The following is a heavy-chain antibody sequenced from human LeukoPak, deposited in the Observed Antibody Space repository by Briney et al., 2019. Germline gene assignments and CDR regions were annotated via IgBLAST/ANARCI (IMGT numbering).Heavy chain of an antibody. Sequence: SETLSLTCTVSGGSISSGGYYWSWIRQHPGKGLEWIGYIYYSGSTYYNPSLKSRVTISVDTSKNQSSLKLSSVTAADTAVYYCARTYDSSGYYRRRGYYYMDVWGKGTTVTVSS. CDR2: IYYSGST. D-gene: IGHD3-22*01. J-gene: IGHJ6*03. V-gene: IGHV4-31*03. CDR1: GGSISSGGYY. CDR3: ARTYDSSGYYRRRGYYYMDV.